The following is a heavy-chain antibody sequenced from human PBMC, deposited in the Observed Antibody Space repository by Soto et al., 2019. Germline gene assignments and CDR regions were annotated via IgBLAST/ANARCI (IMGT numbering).Heavy chain of an antibody. CDR2: INHSGST. V-gene: IGHV4-34*01. J-gene: IGHJ4*02. CDR3: AKAHYDILTGYRGIDY. D-gene: IGHD3-9*01. CDR1: GGSFSGYY. Sequence: SETLSLTCAVYGGSFSGYYWSWIRQPPGKGLEWIGEINHSGSTNYNPSLKSRVTISVDTSKNQFSLKLSSVTAADTAVHYCAKAHYDILTGYRGIDYWGQGTLVTVSS.